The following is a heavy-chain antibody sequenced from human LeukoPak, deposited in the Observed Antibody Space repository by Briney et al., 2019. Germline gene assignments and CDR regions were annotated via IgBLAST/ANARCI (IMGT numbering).Heavy chain of an antibody. CDR1: GFTFSTYW. CDR3: ARDLYDSSGYAY. Sequence: GGSLRLSCVASGFTFSTYWMRWVRQVPGKGLVWVSHIHTDGRSTSYADSVKGRFTISRDNAKNTLYLQMNSLRVEDTAVYYCARDLYDSSGYAYWGQGTLVTVSS. J-gene: IGHJ4*02. D-gene: IGHD3-22*01. CDR2: IHTDGRST. V-gene: IGHV3-74*01.